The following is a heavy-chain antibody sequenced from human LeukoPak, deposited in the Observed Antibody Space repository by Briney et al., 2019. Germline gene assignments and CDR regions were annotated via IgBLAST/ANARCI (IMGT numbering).Heavy chain of an antibody. CDR2: IYHSGST. V-gene: IGHV4-38-2*02. Sequence: SETLSLTCTVSGYSISSGYYWGWIRQPPGKGLEWIGSIYHSGSTYYNPSLKSRVTISVDTSKNQFSLKLSSATAADTAVYYCASVVTVTTTFDYWGQGTLVTVSS. J-gene: IGHJ4*02. D-gene: IGHD4-17*01. CDR3: ASVVTVTTTFDY. CDR1: GYSISSGYY.